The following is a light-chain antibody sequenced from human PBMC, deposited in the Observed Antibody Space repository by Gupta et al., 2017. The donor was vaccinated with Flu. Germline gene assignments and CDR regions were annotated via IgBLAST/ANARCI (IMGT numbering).Light chain of an antibody. Sequence: SPGQTSSINSSGDKLVDKYASWYQQKPGQSLVLVIYEDTKRPSGSPERFSGSNSGNTATLTIIGTQAMDEADYYCQAWDYSSYVFGTGTKVTVL. CDR2: EDT. J-gene: IGLJ1*01. CDR3: QAWDYSSYV. V-gene: IGLV3-1*01. CDR1: KLVDKY.